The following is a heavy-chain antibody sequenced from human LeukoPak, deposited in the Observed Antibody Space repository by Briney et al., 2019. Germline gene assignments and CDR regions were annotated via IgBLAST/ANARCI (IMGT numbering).Heavy chain of an antibody. CDR3: AKDREAAAGT. CDR2: ISGSGHDI. D-gene: IGHD6-13*01. CDR1: GFTFSDSY. Sequence: PGGSLRLSCAASGFTFSDSYMTWVRQAPGKGVEWVAYISGSGHDINYSDSVKGRFTISRDNAKNSLYLQMSSLRAEDTAVYYCAKDREAAAGTWGQGTLVTVSS. J-gene: IGHJ4*02. V-gene: IGHV3-11*04.